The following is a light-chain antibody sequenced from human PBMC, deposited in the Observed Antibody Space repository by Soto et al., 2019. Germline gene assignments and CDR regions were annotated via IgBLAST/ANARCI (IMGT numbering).Light chain of an antibody. CDR3: QTWGSGIQV. CDR2: LNSDGSH. V-gene: IGLV4-69*01. CDR1: SGHSSCA. J-gene: IGLJ3*02. Sequence: QLVLTQSPSASASLGASVNLTCTLSSGHSSCAIAWHQQQPEKGPRYLIKLNSDGSHTKGDGIPDRFSGSSSGAERYLTISSLQSEDEADYYCQTWGSGIQVFGGGTKLTVL.